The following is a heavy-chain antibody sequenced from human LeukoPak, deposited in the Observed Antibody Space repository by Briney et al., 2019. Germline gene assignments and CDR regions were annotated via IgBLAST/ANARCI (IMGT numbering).Heavy chain of an antibody. CDR2: ISPYNGNT. CDR3: ATGKSGYAYGMNV. Sequence: ASVKVSCKASGYTFTNYGVGWVRQAPGQGPEWMGWISPYNGNTKYAQKFQGRVTMTTDTSTSTAYMEMRSLRSDDTAVYYCATGKSGYAYGMNVWGQGTTVTVSS. V-gene: IGHV1-18*01. CDR1: GYTFTNYG. D-gene: IGHD5-12*01. J-gene: IGHJ6*02.